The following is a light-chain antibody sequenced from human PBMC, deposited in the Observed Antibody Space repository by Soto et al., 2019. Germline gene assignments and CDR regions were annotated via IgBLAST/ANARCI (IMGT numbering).Light chain of an antibody. CDR3: QHRNNWHII. J-gene: IGKJ5*01. Sequence: EVVLSQSPGTLSWSPGETATLSCRASLSVGSSYLAWYQQKPGQAPRVLICVASIRATGIPDKFSCSGSGTDFTPSFCSLAPEDFIVYYCQHRNNWHIIYAQGTRLEIK. CDR1: LSVGSSY. CDR2: VAS. V-gene: IGKV3D-20*02.